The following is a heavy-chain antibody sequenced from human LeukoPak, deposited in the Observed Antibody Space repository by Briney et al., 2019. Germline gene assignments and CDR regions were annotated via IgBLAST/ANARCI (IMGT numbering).Heavy chain of an antibody. V-gene: IGHV3-49*04. D-gene: IGHD3-3*01. Sequence: PGGSLRLSCAASGFTLSSYAMSWVRQAPGKGLEWVGFVRSKAYGGTTEYAASVKGRFTISRDDSKSIAYLQMNSLKTEDTAVYYCTRDHVAIFGVVMYYYYYMDVWGKGTTVTVSS. J-gene: IGHJ6*03. CDR1: GFTLSSYA. CDR2: VRSKAYGGTT. CDR3: TRDHVAIFGVVMYYYYYMDV.